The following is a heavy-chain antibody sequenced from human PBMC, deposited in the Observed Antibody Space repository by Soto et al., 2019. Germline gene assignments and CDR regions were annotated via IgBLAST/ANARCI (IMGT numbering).Heavy chain of an antibody. CDR3: AKDPRRLLVVPAALQGDLIDP. Sequence: HPGGSLRLSCAASGFTFSSYAMSWVRQAPGKGLEWVSAISGSGGSTYYADSVKGRFTISRDNSKNTLYLQMNSLRAEDTAVYYCAKDPRRLLVVPAALQGDLIDPWGQGTLVTVSS. V-gene: IGHV3-23*01. CDR1: GFTFSSYA. J-gene: IGHJ5*02. CDR2: ISGSGGST. D-gene: IGHD2-2*01.